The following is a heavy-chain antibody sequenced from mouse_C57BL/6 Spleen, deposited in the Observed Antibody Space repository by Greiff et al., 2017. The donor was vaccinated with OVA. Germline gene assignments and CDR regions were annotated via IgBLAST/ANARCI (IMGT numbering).Heavy chain of an antibody. D-gene: IGHD1-3*01. J-gene: IGHJ3*01. CDR1: GYTFTDYY. Sequence: EVQLQQSGPELVKPGASVKISCKASGYTFTDYYMNWVKQSHGKSLEWIGDINPNNGGTSYNQKFKGKATLTVDKSSSTAYMELRSLTSEDSAVYYCESNSAWFAYWGQGTLVTVSA. V-gene: IGHV1-26*01. CDR3: ESNSAWFAY. CDR2: INPNNGGT.